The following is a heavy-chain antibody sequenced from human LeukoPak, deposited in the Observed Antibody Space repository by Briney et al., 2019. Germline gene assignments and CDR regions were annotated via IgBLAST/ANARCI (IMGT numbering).Heavy chain of an antibody. CDR2: IIPIFGTA. D-gene: IGHD3-22*01. CDR1: GGTFSSYA. J-gene: IGHJ3*02. Sequence: ASVKVSCKASGGTFSSYAISWVRQAPGQGLEWMGGIIPIFGTANYAQKFQGRVTITTDESTSTAYMELSSLRSEDTAVYYCARPNYYDSSGSMEYDAFDIWGQGSMATVSS. V-gene: IGHV1-69*05. CDR3: ARPNYYDSSGSMEYDAFDI.